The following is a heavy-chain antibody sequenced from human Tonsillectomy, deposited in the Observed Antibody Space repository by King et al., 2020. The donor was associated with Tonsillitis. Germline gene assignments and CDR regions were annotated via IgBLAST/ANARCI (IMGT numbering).Heavy chain of an antibody. Sequence: VQLQESGPGLGKPSQTLSLTCTVSGGSFSSGDYYWSWCRQHPGKCLDRSGYIYYSGSTSYNPSLKSRVTISVDTSNNQFSLKLSSVTAADTAVYYCARAWGIWGQGTLVTVSS. J-gene: IGHJ4*02. D-gene: IGHD7-27*01. CDR3: ARAWGI. CDR1: GGSFSSGDYY. V-gene: IGHV4-31*03. CDR2: IYYSGST.